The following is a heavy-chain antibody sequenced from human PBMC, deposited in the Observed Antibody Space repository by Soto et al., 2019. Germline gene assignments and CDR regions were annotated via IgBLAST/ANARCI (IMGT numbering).Heavy chain of an antibody. J-gene: IGHJ3*02. Sequence: GGSLRLSCAASGFTFDDYAMHWVRQAPRKGLEWVSGISWNSGSIGYADSVKGRFTISRDNAKNSLYLQMNSLRAEDTALYYCAKDPFGVVTPDAFDIWGQGTMVTVSS. CDR1: GFTFDDYA. D-gene: IGHD3-3*01. CDR2: ISWNSGSI. V-gene: IGHV3-9*01. CDR3: AKDPFGVVTPDAFDI.